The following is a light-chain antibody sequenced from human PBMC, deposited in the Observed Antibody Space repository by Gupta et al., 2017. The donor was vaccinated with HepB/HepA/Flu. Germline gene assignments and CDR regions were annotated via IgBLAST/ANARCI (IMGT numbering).Light chain of an antibody. CDR2: DVS. Sequence: QSALTQPASVSGSPAQSITISYTGTSSDVGGDNDVSGYQQHPGKAPKLMIYDVSNRRSGVTNRVSSSNSGNTASLTISGLQTEDEAAYYCYSYTTGSTTYVVFGGGTKLTVL. CDR1: SSDVGGDND. V-gene: IGLV2-14*03. J-gene: IGLJ2*01. CDR3: YSYTTGSTTYVV.